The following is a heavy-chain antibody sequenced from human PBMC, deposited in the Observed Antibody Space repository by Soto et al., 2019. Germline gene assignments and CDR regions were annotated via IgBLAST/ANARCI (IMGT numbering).Heavy chain of an antibody. V-gene: IGHV4-61*08. CDR1: DDSFRGADYY. CDR3: AREERGVLTQFDN. D-gene: IGHD3-10*01. CDR2: TYYNGDT. J-gene: IGHJ4*02. Sequence: KPSETLSLTCTVSDDSFRGADYYWSWIRQPLGKGPEWIGYTYYNGDTKYNPALKSRVTMSVDTSKNQFSLKLTSVTAADTAVYYCAREERGVLTQFDNWGQGTLVTVSS.